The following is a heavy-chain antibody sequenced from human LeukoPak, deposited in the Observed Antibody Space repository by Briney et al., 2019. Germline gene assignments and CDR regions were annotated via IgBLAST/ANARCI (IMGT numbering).Heavy chain of an antibody. CDR2: ISSDGNNN. CDR3: AKEITYGGRYHVYFHH. V-gene: IGHV3-30*18. Sequence: PGRSLRLSCAASGFTFNNYGMHWVRQAPGKGLEWVAVISSDGNNNNYADSVKGRFTISRDNSKNTLYLQMNSLRAEDTAIYYCAKEITYGGRYHVYFHHWGQGTLVTVSS. D-gene: IGHD1-26*01. CDR1: GFTFNNYG. J-gene: IGHJ1*01.